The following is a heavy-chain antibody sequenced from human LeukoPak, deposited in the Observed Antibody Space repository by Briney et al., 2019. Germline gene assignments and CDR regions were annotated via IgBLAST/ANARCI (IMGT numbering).Heavy chain of an antibody. CDR3: ARGGNSEYYYFDY. CDR2: IYYSGST. Sequence: SETLSLTCTVSGGSISSHYWSWIRQPPGKGLEWIGYIYYSGSTNYNPSLKSRVTISVDTSKNQFSLKLSSVTAADTAVCYCARGGNSEYYYFDYWGQGTLVTVSS. D-gene: IGHD4-23*01. V-gene: IGHV4-59*11. CDR1: GGSISSHY. J-gene: IGHJ4*02.